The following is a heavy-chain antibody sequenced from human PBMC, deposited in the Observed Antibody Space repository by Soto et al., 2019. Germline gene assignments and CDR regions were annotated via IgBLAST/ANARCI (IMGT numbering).Heavy chain of an antibody. J-gene: IGHJ4*02. V-gene: IGHV4-30-2*01. CDR3: ASAHNYYDFWSGYNY. CDR2: IYHSGST. Sequence: PSETLSLTCAVSGGSISSGGYSWSWIRQPPGKGLEWIGYIYHSGSTYYNPSLKSRVTISVDRSKNQFSLKLSSVTAADTAVYYCASAHNYYDFWSGYNYWGQGTLVTVSS. CDR1: GGSISSGGYS. D-gene: IGHD3-3*01.